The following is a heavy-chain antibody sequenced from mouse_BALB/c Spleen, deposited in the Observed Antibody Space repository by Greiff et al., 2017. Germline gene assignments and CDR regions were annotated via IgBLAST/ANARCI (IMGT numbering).Heavy chain of an antibody. D-gene: IGHD2-4*01. CDR1: GYSFTGYF. Sequence: VQLKESGPELVKPGASVKISCKASGYSFTGYFMNWVKQSHGKSLEWIGRINPYNGDTFYNQKFKGKATLTVDKSSSTAHMELLSLTSEDSAVYYCGREIYHDYGGDYFDYWGQGTTLTVSS. J-gene: IGHJ2*01. CDR2: INPYNGDT. V-gene: IGHV1-37*01. CDR3: GREIYHDYGGDYFDY.